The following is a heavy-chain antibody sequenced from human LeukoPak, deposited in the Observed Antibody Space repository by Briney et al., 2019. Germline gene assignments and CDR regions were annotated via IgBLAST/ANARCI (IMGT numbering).Heavy chain of an antibody. J-gene: IGHJ3*02. Sequence: ASVKVSCKASGYTFTSYDINWVRQATGQGLEWMGWMNPNSGNTGYAQKFQGRVTMTRNTSISTAYMELSSLRSEDTAVYYCARLVVVAGHDAFDIWGQGTMVTVSS. CDR2: MNPNSGNT. CDR1: GYTFTSYD. V-gene: IGHV1-8*01. D-gene: IGHD2-15*01. CDR3: ARLVVVAGHDAFDI.